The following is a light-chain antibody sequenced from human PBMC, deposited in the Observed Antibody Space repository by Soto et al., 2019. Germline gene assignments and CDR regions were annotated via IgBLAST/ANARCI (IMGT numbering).Light chain of an antibody. CDR2: EVS. CDR1: SSDVGGYKY. CDR3: NAYTDRITFYV. V-gene: IGLV2-14*01. J-gene: IGLJ1*01. Sequence: QSALTQPASVSGSPGQSITISCTGTSSDVGGYKYVSWYQQHPGKAPKLMIYEVSNRPSGVANRFSGSKSGNTASLTISGLQAEDEADYYCNAYTDRITFYVFGTGTKLTVL.